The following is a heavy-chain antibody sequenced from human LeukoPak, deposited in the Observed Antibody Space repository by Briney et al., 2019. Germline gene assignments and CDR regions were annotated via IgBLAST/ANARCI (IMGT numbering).Heavy chain of an antibody. CDR2: INQSGST. V-gene: IGHV4-34*01. Sequence: SETLSLTCAGYRGSFSVYYWSWIRQPPGKGLGWIGEINQSGSTNYNPSLKSRVTISVDTSKNQLSLKLSSVTAPDTAVYYCARCGSGWYLFDYWGQGTLVTVSS. J-gene: IGHJ4*02. CDR1: RGSFSVYY. D-gene: IGHD6-19*01. CDR3: ARCGSGWYLFDY.